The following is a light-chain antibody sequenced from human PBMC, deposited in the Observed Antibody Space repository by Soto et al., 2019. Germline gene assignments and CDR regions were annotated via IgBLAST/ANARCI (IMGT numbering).Light chain of an antibody. CDR1: QGVMKS. Sequence: IQVTQSPSILSASVGDRVTITCRTSQGVMKSFAWYQQKSGKAPRLLIYSISSLKSGVPSRFSGSGSGAEFTLTISGLQPEDFATYFCQQLYTYPHTFGLGTQLQI. CDR3: QQLYTYPHT. J-gene: IGKJ2*01. CDR2: SIS. V-gene: IGKV1-9*01.